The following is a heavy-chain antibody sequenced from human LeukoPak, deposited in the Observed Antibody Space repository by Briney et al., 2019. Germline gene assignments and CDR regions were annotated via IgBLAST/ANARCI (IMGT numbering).Heavy chain of an antibody. Sequence: KPSETLSLTCTVSGYSISSGYYWGWIRQPPGKGLGWIGSIYHSGSTYYNPSLKSRVTISVETSKNQFSLKLSSVTAADTAVYYCARDGLVVPAANPDDYWGQGTLVTVSS. V-gene: IGHV4-38-2*02. CDR2: IYHSGST. J-gene: IGHJ4*02. CDR3: ARDGLVVPAANPDDY. D-gene: IGHD2-2*01. CDR1: GYSISSGYY.